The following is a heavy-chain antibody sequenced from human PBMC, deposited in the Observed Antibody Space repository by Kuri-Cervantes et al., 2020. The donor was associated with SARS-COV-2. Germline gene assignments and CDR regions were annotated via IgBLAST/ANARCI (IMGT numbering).Heavy chain of an antibody. CDR3: ARLLPIVATTNYFDY. CDR2: IYYSGST. CDR1: GGSISSSSYY. Sequence: GSLRLSCTVSGGSISSSSYYWGWIRQPPGKGLEWIGSIYYSGSTYYNPSLKSRVTISVDTSKNQFSLKLSSVTAADTAVYYCARLLPIVATTNYFDYWGQGTLVTVSS. V-gene: IGHV4-39*01. D-gene: IGHD5-12*01. J-gene: IGHJ4*02.